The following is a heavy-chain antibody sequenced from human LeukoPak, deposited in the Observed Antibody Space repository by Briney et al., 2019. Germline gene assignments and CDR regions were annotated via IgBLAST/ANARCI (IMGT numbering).Heavy chain of an antibody. V-gene: IGHV4-34*01. J-gene: IGHJ6*02. Sequence: SETLSLTCAVYGGSFSGYYWSWIRQPPGKGLEWVGEINHSGSTNYNPSLKSRVTISVDTSKSQFSLKLSSVTAADTAVYYCARWKYYDFWSGQSALDVRGQGTTVTVSS. CDR1: GGSFSGYY. CDR3: ARWKYYDFWSGQSALDV. D-gene: IGHD3-3*01. CDR2: INHSGST.